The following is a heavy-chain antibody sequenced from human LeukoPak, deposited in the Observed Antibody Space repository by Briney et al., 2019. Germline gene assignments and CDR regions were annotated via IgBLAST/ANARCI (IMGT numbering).Heavy chain of an antibody. V-gene: IGHV3-30-3*01. CDR2: ISYDGSNK. CDR3: ARAGYGYDPPHDY. J-gene: IGHJ4*02. D-gene: IGHD5-12*01. CDR1: GFTFSSFA. Sequence: GGSLRLSCAASGFTFSSFAMHWVRQAPGKGLEWVAVISYDGSNKYYADSVKGRFTISRDNSKNTLYLQMNSLRAEDTAVYYCARAGYGYDPPHDYWGQGTLVTVSS.